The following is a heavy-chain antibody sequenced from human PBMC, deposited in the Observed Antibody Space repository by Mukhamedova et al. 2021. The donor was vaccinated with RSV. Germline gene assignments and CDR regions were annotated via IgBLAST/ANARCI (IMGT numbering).Heavy chain of an antibody. CDR2: IKQDGSEK. Sequence: GLEWVANIKQDGSEKYYVDSVKGRFTISRDNAKNTLYLQMNSLRAEDTAVYYCARDKSVNYYLSSSVDYWGQGTLVTVSS. J-gene: IGHJ4*02. CDR3: ARDKSVNYYLSSSVDY. D-gene: IGHD3-10*01. V-gene: IGHV3-7*01.